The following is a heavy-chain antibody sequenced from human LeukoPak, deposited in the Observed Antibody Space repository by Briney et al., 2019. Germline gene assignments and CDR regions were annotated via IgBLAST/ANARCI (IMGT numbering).Heavy chain of an antibody. V-gene: IGHV4-34*01. J-gene: IGHJ4*02. CDR1: GGSFSGYY. CDR3: ASLLWFGESIPQNFDY. CDR2: INHSGST. Sequence: SGTLSLTCAVYGGSFSGYYWSWIRQPPGKGLEWIGEINHSGSTNYNPSLKSRVTISVDTSKNQFSLKLSSVTAADTAVYYCASLLWFGESIPQNFDYWGQGTLVTVSS. D-gene: IGHD3-10*01.